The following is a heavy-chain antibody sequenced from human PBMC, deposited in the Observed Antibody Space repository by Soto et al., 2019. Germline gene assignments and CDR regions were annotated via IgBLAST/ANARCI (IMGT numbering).Heavy chain of an antibody. D-gene: IGHD6-19*01. J-gene: IGHJ4*02. CDR1: GFTFNDYY. CDR3: AREVRTSGWFRRLDS. V-gene: IGHV3-11*01. CDR2: ISGGGSTT. Sequence: GGSLRLSCAVSGFTFNDYYMSWIRQAPGKGLEWISYISGGGSTTYHADSVRGRFTISRDNAKNSLFLQMNSLRAEDTAVYYCAREVRTSGWFRRLDSWGQGXLVTVYS.